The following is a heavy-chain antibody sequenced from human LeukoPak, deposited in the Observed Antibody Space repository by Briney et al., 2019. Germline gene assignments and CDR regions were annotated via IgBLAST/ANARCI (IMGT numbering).Heavy chain of an antibody. D-gene: IGHD2-15*01. CDR1: GGSFSGYY. V-gene: IGHV4-34*01. CDR3: ARESRDCSGGSCEYYFDY. J-gene: IGHJ4*02. Sequence: PSETLSLTCAVYGGSFSGYYWSWIRQPPGKGLEWIGEINHSGSTNYNPSLKSRVTISVDTSKNQFSLKLSSVTAADTAVYYCARESRDCSGGSCEYYFDYWGQGTLVTVSS. CDR2: INHSGST.